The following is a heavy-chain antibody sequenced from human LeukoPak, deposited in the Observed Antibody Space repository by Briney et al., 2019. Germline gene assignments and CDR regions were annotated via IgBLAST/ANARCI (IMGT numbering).Heavy chain of an antibody. CDR2: ISGSGSTT. CDR1: GFTFSNYT. D-gene: IGHD1-20*01. J-gene: IGHJ4*02. CDR3: AKRYNLYYFDY. Sequence: GGSLRLSCAASGFTFSNYTMTWVRQAPGKGLEYVSTISGSGSTTSYADSVKGRFTISRDNSKNSLYLQMNSLRAEDTAVYYCAKRYNLYYFDYWGQGTLVTVSS. V-gene: IGHV3-23*01.